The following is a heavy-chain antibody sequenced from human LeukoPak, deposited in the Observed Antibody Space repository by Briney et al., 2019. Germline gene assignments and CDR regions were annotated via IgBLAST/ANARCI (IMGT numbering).Heavy chain of an antibody. Sequence: SVKVSCKASGGTFSGHAVSWVRQAPGQGLEWMGGLIPMFATTNYTQRFQGRLTITTDESTTPAYMELGGLRFEDTALYYCAGGDPFNYYMDVWGKGTTVTVFS. D-gene: IGHD4-17*01. J-gene: IGHJ6*03. CDR1: GGTFSGHA. V-gene: IGHV1-69*05. CDR3: AGGDPFNYYMDV. CDR2: LIPMFATT.